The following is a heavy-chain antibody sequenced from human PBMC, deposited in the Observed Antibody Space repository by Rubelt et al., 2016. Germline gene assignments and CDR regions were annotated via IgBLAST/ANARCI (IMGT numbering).Heavy chain of an antibody. V-gene: IGHV3-21*01. CDR2: FSRNSATI. CDR3: ARAQLPYCSRTSCYYYGMDV. D-gene: IGHD2-2*01. CDR1: GFTFSSTT. J-gene: IGHJ6*02. Sequence: EVQLVESGGGLVTPGGSLRLSCAASGFTFSSTTMNWVRQGPGKGLEWVSSFSRNSATIYYADSVRSRYTITRDNSKNKLYLQRNSRRAEDTAVYYCARAQLPYCSRTSCYYYGMDVWGQGTTVTVSS.